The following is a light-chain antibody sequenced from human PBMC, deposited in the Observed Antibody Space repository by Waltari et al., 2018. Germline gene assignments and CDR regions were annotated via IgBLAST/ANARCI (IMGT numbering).Light chain of an antibody. J-gene: IGKJ1*01. CDR1: QSVGMY. CDR2: GAS. Sequence: EIVLTQSPGTLSLSPGERATLSCRARQSVGMYLACYQQTPGQAPRLLIYGASSRATGLPDRFRGRGSGTDFSLTIGRRDTEDFAVYYCQNHERLPAMFGQGTKVEIK. CDR3: QNHERLPAM. V-gene: IGKV3-20*01.